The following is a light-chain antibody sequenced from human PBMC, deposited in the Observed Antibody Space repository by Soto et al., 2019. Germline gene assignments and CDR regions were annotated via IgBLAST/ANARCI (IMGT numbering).Light chain of an antibody. CDR3: QSYDSSLSGSV. CDR2: EVT. J-gene: IGLJ2*01. CDR1: SSDVGGYNY. V-gene: IGLV2-8*01. Sequence: QSALTQPPSASGSPGQSVTISCTGTSSDVGGYNYVSWYQQHPGKAPRLMVYEVTKRPSGVPARFSGSKSGNTASLAITGLQAEDEADYYCQSYDSSLSGSVFGGGTKLTVL.